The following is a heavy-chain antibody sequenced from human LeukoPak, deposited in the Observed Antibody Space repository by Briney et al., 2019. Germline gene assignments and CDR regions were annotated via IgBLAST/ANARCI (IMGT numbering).Heavy chain of an antibody. CDR3: ATSHRAKDAFDI. V-gene: IGHV1-24*01. D-gene: IGHD1-14*01. J-gene: IGHJ3*02. CDR1: GYTLTELS. CDR2: FDPEDGET. Sequence: ASVKVSCKVSGYTLTELSMHWVRQAPGKGLEWMGVFDPEDGETIYSQKFQGRLTITEDTSTDTAYMELSSLTSEDTAVYYCATSHRAKDAFDIWGQGTMVTVSS.